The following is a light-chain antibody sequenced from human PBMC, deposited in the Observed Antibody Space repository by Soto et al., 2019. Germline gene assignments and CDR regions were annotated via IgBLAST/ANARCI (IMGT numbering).Light chain of an antibody. Sequence: SYELTQRPSVSVTPGQTSRVICGGDNIGAKVVHWYQQQPGQAPVLVVYNDVARPSGIPERFSGSNSGNTATLTISRVEAGDEADYYCQVWDSNSVIFGGGTKLTVL. CDR3: QVWDSNSVI. CDR1: NIGAKV. CDR2: NDV. J-gene: IGLJ2*01. V-gene: IGLV3-21*02.